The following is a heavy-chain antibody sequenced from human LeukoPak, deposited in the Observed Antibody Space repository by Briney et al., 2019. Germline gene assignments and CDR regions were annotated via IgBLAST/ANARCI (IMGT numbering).Heavy chain of an antibody. CDR3: ARDLHRKEGPGYFDY. CDR1: GFTFSDSY. J-gene: IGHJ4*02. V-gene: IGHV3-11*01. CDR2: ISSSGSTI. Sequence: PGGSLRLSCAASGFTFSDSYMSWIRQAPGKGLEYISYISSSGSTIYYADSVKGRFTLSRDNAKNSLSLEMNSLRAEDTAVYYCARDLHRKEGPGYFDYWGQGTLVTVSS. D-gene: IGHD1-14*01.